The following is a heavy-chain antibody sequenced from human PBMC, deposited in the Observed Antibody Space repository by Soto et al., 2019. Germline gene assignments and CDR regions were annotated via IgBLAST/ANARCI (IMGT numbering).Heavy chain of an antibody. CDR2: IIPIFGTA. V-gene: IGHV1-69*06. CDR1: VGSFSSYA. D-gene: IGHD5-18*01. Sequence: SVKVPCNASVGSFSSYAISWVRQAPGQGLEWMGGIIPIFGTANYAQKCQGRVTITADKSTSTAYMELSSLRSEDTAVYYCARAGYSYGYLVYWGQGTLVTVSS. J-gene: IGHJ4*02. CDR3: ARAGYSYGYLVY.